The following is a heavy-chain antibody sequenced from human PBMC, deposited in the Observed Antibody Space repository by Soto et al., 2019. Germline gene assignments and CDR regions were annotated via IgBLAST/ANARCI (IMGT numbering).Heavy chain of an antibody. Sequence: SETLSLTCAVYGGPFSGYYWSWIRQPPGKGLEWIGEINHSGSTNYNPSLKSRVTISVDTSKNQFSLKLSSVTAADTAVYYCARSRAPNDFWSGYGAPIDPWGQGTLVTVSS. J-gene: IGHJ5*02. CDR3: ARSRAPNDFWSGYGAPIDP. CDR1: GGPFSGYY. D-gene: IGHD3-3*01. CDR2: INHSGST. V-gene: IGHV4-34*01.